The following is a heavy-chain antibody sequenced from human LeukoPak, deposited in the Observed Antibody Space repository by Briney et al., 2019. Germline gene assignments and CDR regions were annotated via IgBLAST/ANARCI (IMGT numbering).Heavy chain of an antibody. CDR3: ARARYSGYVIDY. Sequence: SETLSLTCTVSGGSIKNYYWSWIRQPPGKGLEWIGYIYHSGSTNYNPSLKSRVTMSVDTSKNQFSLKLSSVTAADTAVYYCARARYSGYVIDYWGQGTLVTVSS. J-gene: IGHJ4*02. V-gene: IGHV4-59*01. D-gene: IGHD5-12*01. CDR2: IYHSGST. CDR1: GGSIKNYY.